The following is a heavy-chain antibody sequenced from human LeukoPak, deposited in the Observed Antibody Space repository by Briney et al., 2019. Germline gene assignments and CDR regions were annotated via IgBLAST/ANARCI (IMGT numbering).Heavy chain of an antibody. Sequence: GGSLRLSCAASGFTFSSYEMNWVRQAPGKGLEWVSSITSSGTYIFYADSVKGRFTISRDNAKNSLYLQMNSLRAEDTAVYYCARAPPSSSWFNAFDIWGQGTMVTVSS. J-gene: IGHJ3*02. CDR2: ITSSGTYI. CDR1: GFTFSSYE. CDR3: ARAPPSSSWFNAFDI. V-gene: IGHV3-21*01. D-gene: IGHD6-13*01.